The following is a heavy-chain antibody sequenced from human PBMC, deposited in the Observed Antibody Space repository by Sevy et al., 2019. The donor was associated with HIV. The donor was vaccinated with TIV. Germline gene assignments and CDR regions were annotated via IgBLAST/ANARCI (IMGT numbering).Heavy chain of an antibody. Sequence: GGSLRLSCAASGFTFSDYYMSWIRQAPGKGLEWVSYISSSGSTIYYADSVKGRFTISRDNAKNSLYLQMNSLRAEDMAVYYCARDLHPSSYYYMDVWGKGTTVTVSS. V-gene: IGHV3-11*01. J-gene: IGHJ6*03. CDR1: GFTFSDYY. CDR2: ISSSGSTI. CDR3: ARDLHPSSYYYMDV.